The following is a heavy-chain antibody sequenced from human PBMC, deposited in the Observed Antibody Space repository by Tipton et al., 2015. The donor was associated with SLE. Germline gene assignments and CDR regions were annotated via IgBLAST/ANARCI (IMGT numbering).Heavy chain of an antibody. J-gene: IGHJ4*02. D-gene: IGHD3-16*01. CDR1: GFIFTNFA. CDR2: ISGGGDT. Sequence: SLRLSCAASGFIFTNFAMNWVRQVPGKGLEWVSAISGGGDTYYADSMQGRFTISRDNYKSTLYLQMDSLRSDDTAVYYCAKRRVDVGGLMGEAYWGQGILVTVSS. V-gene: IGHV3-23*01. CDR3: AKRRVDVGGLMGEAY.